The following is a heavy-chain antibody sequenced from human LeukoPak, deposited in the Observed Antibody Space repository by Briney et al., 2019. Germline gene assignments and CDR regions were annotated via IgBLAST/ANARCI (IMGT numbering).Heavy chain of an antibody. V-gene: IGHV3-23*01. Sequence: GGSLRLSCAASESTFSDYAITWVRQAPGKGLEGVSTITSSGDRTFYADAVKGRFTISRDNSKNILNLQMNSLRVEDTAVYYCARDQWVPTIGAGLDIWGPGTIVAVSS. D-gene: IGHD5-12*01. CDR1: ESTFSDYA. CDR3: ARDQWVPTIGAGLDI. J-gene: IGHJ3*02. CDR2: ITSSGDRT.